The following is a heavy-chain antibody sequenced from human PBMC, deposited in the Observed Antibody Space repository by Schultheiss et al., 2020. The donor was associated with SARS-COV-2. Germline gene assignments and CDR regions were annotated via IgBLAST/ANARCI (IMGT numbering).Heavy chain of an antibody. CDR1: GFTLSDYY. J-gene: IGHJ4*02. CDR3: ARHGGRRGYNFWSENL. CDR2: ISRSGTTI. D-gene: IGHD3-3*01. Sequence: RGSLRLSCEASGFTLSDYYMSWIRQTPGKGLEWLSDISRSGTTIYYADSVKGRFTISRDNTNSLYLQMTSLTADDTAVYYCARHGGRRGYNFWSENLWGQGTLVTVSS. V-gene: IGHV3-11*01.